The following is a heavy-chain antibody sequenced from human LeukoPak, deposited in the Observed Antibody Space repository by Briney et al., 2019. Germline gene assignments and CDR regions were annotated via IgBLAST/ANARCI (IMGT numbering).Heavy chain of an antibody. Sequence: KPSETLSLTCTVSGGPISSSSYSWGWIRQPPGKGLEWIGSIYYSGSTYYNPSLKSRVTISVDTSKNQFSLKLSSVTAADTAVYYCARRDDSSGYYYFDYWGQGTLVTVSS. CDR2: IYYSGST. CDR1: GGPISSSSYS. J-gene: IGHJ4*02. CDR3: ARRDDSSGYYYFDY. D-gene: IGHD3-22*01. V-gene: IGHV4-39*01.